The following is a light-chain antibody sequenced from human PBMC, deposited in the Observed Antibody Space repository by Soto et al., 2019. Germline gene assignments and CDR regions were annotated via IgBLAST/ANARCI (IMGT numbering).Light chain of an antibody. CDR1: GGDVGGYNY. J-gene: IGLJ2*01. V-gene: IGLV2-14*03. CDR2: DVH. Sequence: QSALTQPASVSGSPGQSITISCTGTGGDVGGYNYVSWYQQHPGKAPSLLIYDVHNRPSDVSNRFSGSKSGNTASLTISGLQAEDEAEYFCSSYRTISTLVVLGGGTKLTVL. CDR3: SSYRTISTLVV.